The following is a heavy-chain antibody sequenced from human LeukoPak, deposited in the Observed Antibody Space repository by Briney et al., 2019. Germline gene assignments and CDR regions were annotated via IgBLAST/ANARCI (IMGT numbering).Heavy chain of an antibody. CDR3: AKDGDRIFPPGLDY. CDR2: IRYDGSNK. D-gene: IGHD3-3*01. J-gene: IGHJ4*02. Sequence: GGSLRLSRAASRFIFSSYGMHWVRQAPGKGLEWVAFIRYDGSNKYYADSVKGRFTIFRDNSKNTVYLQMNSLRAEDTAVYYCAKDGDRIFPPGLDYWGQGTLVTVSS. CDR1: RFIFSSYG. V-gene: IGHV3-30*02.